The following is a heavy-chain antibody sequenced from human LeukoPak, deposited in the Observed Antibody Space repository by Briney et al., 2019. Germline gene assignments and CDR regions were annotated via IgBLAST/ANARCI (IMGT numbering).Heavy chain of an antibody. D-gene: IGHD7-27*01. J-gene: IGHJ6*03. V-gene: IGHV3-23*01. CDR3: ARSGPEHWGSNYYFYMDV. CDR1: GFTFSSYA. Sequence: PGGSLRLSCAASGFTFSSYAMSWVRQAPGKGLEWVSAISGSGGSTYYADSVKGRFTISRDNSKNTLYLQMNSLRAEDTAVYYCARSGPEHWGSNYYFYMDVGVKGTTVTVSS. CDR2: ISGSGGST.